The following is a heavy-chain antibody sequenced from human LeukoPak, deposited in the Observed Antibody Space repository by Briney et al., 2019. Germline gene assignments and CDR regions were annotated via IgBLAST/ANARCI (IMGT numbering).Heavy chain of an antibody. J-gene: IGHJ4*02. CDR1: GGSIGSGGYS. D-gene: IGHD4-11*01. V-gene: IGHV4-30-2*01. CDR3: ARGGRNYRYYFDY. Sequence: SETLSLTCAVSGGSIGSGGYSWSWIRQPPGKGLEWIGYIYHSGSTYYNPSLKSRVTISVDRFKNQFSLKLSSVTAADTAVYYCARGGRNYRYYFDYWGQGTLVTVSS. CDR2: IYHSGST.